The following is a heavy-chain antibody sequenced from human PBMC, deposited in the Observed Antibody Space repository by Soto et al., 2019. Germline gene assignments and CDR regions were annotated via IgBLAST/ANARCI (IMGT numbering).Heavy chain of an antibody. CDR2: IYPGDSDT. Sequence: GESLKISCKGSGYSFTSYWIGWVRQMPGKGLEWMGIIYPGDSDTRYSPSFQGQVTISADKSISTGYLQWSSLKASDTAMYYCASQTTYYYDSSGYRGWFDPWGQGTLVTVSS. CDR3: ASQTTYYYDSSGYRGWFDP. D-gene: IGHD3-22*01. V-gene: IGHV5-51*01. J-gene: IGHJ5*02. CDR1: GYSFTSYW.